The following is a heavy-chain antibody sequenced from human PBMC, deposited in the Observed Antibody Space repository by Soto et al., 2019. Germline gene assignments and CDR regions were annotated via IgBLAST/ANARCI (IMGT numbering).Heavy chain of an antibody. V-gene: IGHV1-3*01. D-gene: IGHD3-16*01. J-gene: IGHJ6*02. CDR3: ARGGDTYHYGMDV. CDR2: INAGNGDT. CDR1: GYTFTNYA. Sequence: ASVKVSCKASGYTFTNYAIHWVRQAPGQRLEWMGWINAGNGDTKYSQKFQGRVAITRDTSASTAYMELSSLRFDDTAVYYCARGGDTYHYGMDVWGQGTTVTVSS.